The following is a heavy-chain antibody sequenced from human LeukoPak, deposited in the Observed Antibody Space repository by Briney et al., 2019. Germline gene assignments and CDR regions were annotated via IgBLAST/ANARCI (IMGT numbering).Heavy chain of an antibody. J-gene: IGHJ3*02. CDR1: GFTFSSYS. V-gene: IGHV3-21*01. CDR2: ISSSSSYI. D-gene: IGHD6-6*01. CDR3: ASARGIAARNAFDI. Sequence: GGSLRLSCAASGFTFSSYSMNWVRQAPGKGLEWVSSISSSSSYIYYADSVKGRFTISRDNAKNSLYLQMNRLRAEDTAVYYCASARGIAARNAFDIWGQGTMVTVSS.